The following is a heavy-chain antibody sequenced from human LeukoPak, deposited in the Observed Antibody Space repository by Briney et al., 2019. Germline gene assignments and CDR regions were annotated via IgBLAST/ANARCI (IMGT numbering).Heavy chain of an antibody. CDR1: GGSISSYY. V-gene: IGHV4-59*08. CDR3: ARHEDCSGGSCYSSRSAFDI. CDR2: IYYSGST. J-gene: IGHJ3*02. Sequence: SGTLSLTCTVSGGSISSYYWSWIRQPPGKGLEWIGYIYYSGSTNYNPSLKSRVTISVGTSKNQFSLKLSSVTAADTAVYYCARHEDCSGGSCYSSRSAFDIWGQGTMVTVSS. D-gene: IGHD2-15*01.